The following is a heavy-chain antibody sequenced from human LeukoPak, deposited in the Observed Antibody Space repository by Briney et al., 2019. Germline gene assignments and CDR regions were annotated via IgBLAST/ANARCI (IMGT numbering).Heavy chain of an antibody. J-gene: IGHJ4*02. CDR2: INHSGST. V-gene: IGHV4-34*01. CDR3: ASRVTSGTYYFDY. D-gene: IGHD3-10*01. CDR1: GGSFSGYY. Sequence: SETLSLTCAVYGGSFSGYYWSWIRQPPGKGLEWIGEINHSGSTNHNPSLKSRVTISVDTSKNQFSLKLSSVTAADTAVYYCASRVTSGTYYFDYWGQGTLVTVSS.